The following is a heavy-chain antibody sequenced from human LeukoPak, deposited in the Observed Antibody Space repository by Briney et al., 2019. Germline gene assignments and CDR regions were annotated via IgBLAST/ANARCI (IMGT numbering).Heavy chain of an antibody. CDR2: IYYSGST. V-gene: IGHV4-39*07. Sequence: SETLSLTCTVSGGSISSNTYNWGWIRQPPGKGLEWIGSIYYSGSTFYNPSLKSRVTISVDTSKNQFSLRVSTVTAADTAVYYCASLRGYSGGLDYWGQGTLATVSS. D-gene: IGHD6-19*01. CDR3: ASLRGYSGGLDY. J-gene: IGHJ4*02. CDR1: GGSISSNTYN.